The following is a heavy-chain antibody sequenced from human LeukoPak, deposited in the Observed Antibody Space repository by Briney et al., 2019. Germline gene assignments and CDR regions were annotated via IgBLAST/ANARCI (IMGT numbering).Heavy chain of an antibody. D-gene: IGHD2-2*01. CDR2: MNPNSGNT. Sequence: RASVKVSCKASGYTFISYDINWVRQVTGQGLEWMGWMNPNSGNTGYAQKFQGRVTITRNTSISTAFMELSSLRSDDTAVYYCARDVGEYCSSTNCYASHYWGQGTLVTVSS. V-gene: IGHV1-8*03. CDR3: ARDVGEYCSSTNCYASHY. CDR1: GYTFISYD. J-gene: IGHJ4*02.